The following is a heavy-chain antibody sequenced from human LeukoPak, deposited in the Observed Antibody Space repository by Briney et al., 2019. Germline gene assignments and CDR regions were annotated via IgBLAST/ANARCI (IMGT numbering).Heavy chain of an antibody. CDR2: IYTSGST. Sequence: SETLSLTCTVSGGSISSYYWSWIRQPPGKGLEWIGYIYTSGSTNYNPSLKSRVTISVDTSKNQFSLKLSSVTAADTAVYYCASVRGVAAAGTAKYYYYYYYMDVWGKGTTVTVSS. CDR1: GGSISSYY. V-gene: IGHV4-4*09. D-gene: IGHD6-13*01. J-gene: IGHJ6*03. CDR3: ASVRGVAAAGTAKYYYYYYYMDV.